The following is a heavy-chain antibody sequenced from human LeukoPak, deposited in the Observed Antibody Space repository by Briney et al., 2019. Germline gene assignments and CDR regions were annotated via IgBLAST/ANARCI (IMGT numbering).Heavy chain of an antibody. Sequence: GGSLRLSCAASGFTFSSYAMSWVRQAPGKGLEWVSAISGSGGSAYYADSVKGRFTISRDNSKNTLYLQMNSLRAGDTAVYYCAKSTSVVVAASAYWGQGTLVTVSS. CDR2: ISGSGGSA. J-gene: IGHJ4*02. V-gene: IGHV3-23*01. D-gene: IGHD2-15*01. CDR3: AKSTSVVVAASAY. CDR1: GFTFSSYA.